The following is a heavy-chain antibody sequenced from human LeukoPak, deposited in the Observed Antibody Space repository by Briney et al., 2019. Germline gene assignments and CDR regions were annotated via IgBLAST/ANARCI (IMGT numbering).Heavy chain of an antibody. CDR3: AKGPFKLDYYDSSGHYYFDY. D-gene: IGHD3-22*01. Sequence: GGSLRLSCAASGFTFSSYAMSWVRQAPGKGRQWVSAISGSGLSTYYADSVKGRFTISRDKSKNTLYLQMNSLRAEDTAVYYCAKGPFKLDYYDSSGHYYFDYWGQGTLVTVSS. V-gene: IGHV3-23*01. CDR2: ISGSGLST. CDR1: GFTFSSYA. J-gene: IGHJ4*02.